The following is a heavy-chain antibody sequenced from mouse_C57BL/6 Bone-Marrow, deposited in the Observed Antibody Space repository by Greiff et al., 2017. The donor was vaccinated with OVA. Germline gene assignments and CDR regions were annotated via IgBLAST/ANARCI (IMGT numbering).Heavy chain of an antibody. V-gene: IGHV1-81*01. CDR3: ARLAPYYFDD. Sequence: VQGVESGAELARPGASVKLSCKASGYTFTSYGISWVKQRTGQGLEWIGEIYPRSGNTYYNEKFKGKATLTADKSSSTAYMALRSLTSENSADYFCARLAPYYFDDWGPGTTLTVSS. CDR1: GYTFTSYG. CDR2: IYPRSGNT. J-gene: IGHJ2*01.